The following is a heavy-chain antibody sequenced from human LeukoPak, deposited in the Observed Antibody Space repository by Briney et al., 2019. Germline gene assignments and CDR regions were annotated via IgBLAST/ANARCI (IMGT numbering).Heavy chain of an antibody. Sequence: GGSLRLSCSASGFTFSSYAIHWVRQAPGKGLEYLSGISSNGGNTYNAKSLKGRITISRDNSKNTVDLQMSTLRTGDTAVYYCVKRTGLYFDYWGRGTLVTVSS. CDR1: GFTFSSYA. J-gene: IGHJ4*02. D-gene: IGHD7-27*01. CDR3: VKRTGLYFDY. CDR2: ISSNGGNT. V-gene: IGHV3-64D*09.